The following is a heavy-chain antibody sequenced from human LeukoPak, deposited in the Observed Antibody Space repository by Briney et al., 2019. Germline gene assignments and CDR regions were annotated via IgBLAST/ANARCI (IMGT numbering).Heavy chain of an antibody. J-gene: IGHJ6*03. CDR3: AREPAAIRLYYMDV. V-gene: IGHV1-46*01. D-gene: IGHD2-2*02. Sequence: GASVKVPCKASGYTFTSYYMHWVRQAPGQGLEWMGIINPSGGSTSYAQKFQGRVTMTRDMSTSTVYMELSSLRSEDTAVYYCAREPAAIRLYYMDVWGKGPRSPSP. CDR1: GYTFTSYY. CDR2: INPSGGST.